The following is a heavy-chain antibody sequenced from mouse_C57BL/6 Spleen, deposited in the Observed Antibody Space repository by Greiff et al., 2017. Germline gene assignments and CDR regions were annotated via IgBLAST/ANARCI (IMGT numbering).Heavy chain of an antibody. CDR3: ASPEGYREDYYAMDY. J-gene: IGHJ4*01. Sequence: QVQLQQPGAELVKPGASVKMSCKASGYTFTSYWITWVKQRPGQGLEWIGDIYPGSGSTNYNEKFKSKATLTVDTSSSTAYMQLSSLTSEDSAVSYCASPEGYREDYYAMDYWGQGTSVTVSS. V-gene: IGHV1-55*01. CDR2: IYPGSGST. D-gene: IGHD2-12*01. CDR1: GYTFTSYW.